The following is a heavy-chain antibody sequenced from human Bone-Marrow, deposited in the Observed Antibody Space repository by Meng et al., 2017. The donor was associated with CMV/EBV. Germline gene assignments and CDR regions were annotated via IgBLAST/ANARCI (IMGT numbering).Heavy chain of an antibody. CDR2: INPNSGGT. J-gene: IGHJ3*02. CDR3: ARGYCSSTSCYRASYAFDI. CDR1: GYTFTGYY. Sequence: ASVKVSCKASGYTFTGYYMYWVRQAPGQGLEWMGWINPNSGGTNYAQKFQGRVTMTRDTSISTAYMELSRLRSDDTAVYYCARGYCSSTSCYRASYAFDIWGQGTMVTVSS. V-gene: IGHV1-2*02. D-gene: IGHD2-2*01.